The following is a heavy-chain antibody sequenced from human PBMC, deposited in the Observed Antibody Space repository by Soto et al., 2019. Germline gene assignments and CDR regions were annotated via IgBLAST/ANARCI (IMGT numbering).Heavy chain of an antibody. D-gene: IGHD3-10*01. J-gene: IGHJ5*02. V-gene: IGHV4-59*01. CDR3: ARRGITSSPAFST. CDR2: IYYSGST. Sequence: SETLSLTCTVSGGSISSYYWSWIRQPPGKGLEWIGYIYYSGSTNYNPSLKSRVTISVDTSKNQFSLKLSSVTAADTAVYYCARRGITSSPAFSTWGQGTLVTVSS. CDR1: GGSISSYY.